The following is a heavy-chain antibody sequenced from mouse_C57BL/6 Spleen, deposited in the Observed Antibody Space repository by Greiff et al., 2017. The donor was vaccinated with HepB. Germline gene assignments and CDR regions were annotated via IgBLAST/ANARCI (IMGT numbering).Heavy chain of an antibody. CDR1: GYTFTSYW. D-gene: IGHD2-4*01. CDR2: IHPNSGST. Sequence: QVQLQQPGAELVKPGASVKLSCKASGYTFTSYWMHWVKQRPGQGLEWIGMIHPNSGSTNYNEKFKSKATLTVDKSSSTAYMQLSSLPSEDSAVYYCARRNYDYDGFAYWGQGTLVTVSA. J-gene: IGHJ3*01. CDR3: ARRNYDYDGFAY. V-gene: IGHV1-64*01.